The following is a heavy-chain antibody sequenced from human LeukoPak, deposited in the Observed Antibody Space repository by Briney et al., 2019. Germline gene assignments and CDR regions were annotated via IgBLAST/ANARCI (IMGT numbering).Heavy chain of an antibody. J-gene: IGHJ4*02. CDR1: GFTFSKYT. CDR3: AKGGGQTPPFDY. Sequence: GGSLRLSCVASGFTFSKYTMSWVRQAPGKGLEWVSSISSSSGYIYYADSVKGRFTISRDNAKNSLYLQMNSLRAEDTAVYYCAKGGGQTPPFDYWGQGTLVTVSS. D-gene: IGHD4-23*01. V-gene: IGHV3-21*01. CDR2: ISSSSGYI.